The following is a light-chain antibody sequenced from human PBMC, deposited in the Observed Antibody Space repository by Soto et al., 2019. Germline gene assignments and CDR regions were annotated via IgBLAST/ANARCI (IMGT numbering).Light chain of an antibody. Sequence: VLPQSPGTLSLSQGERATLSCRASQSVSRTYLAWYQQKPGQAPRLVIYGASSRASGIPDRFSGDGSGTDFTLTISRLEPEDFAVYYCRQYATIPRTFGQGTRLEIK. J-gene: IGKJ5*01. CDR2: GAS. CDR1: QSVSRTY. V-gene: IGKV3-20*01. CDR3: RQYATIPRT.